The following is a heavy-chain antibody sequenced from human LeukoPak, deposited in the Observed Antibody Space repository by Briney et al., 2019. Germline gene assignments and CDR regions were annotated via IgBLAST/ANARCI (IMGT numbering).Heavy chain of an antibody. Sequence: PSETLSLTCTVSGGSISSSSYYWGWIRQPPGKGLEWIGSIYYSGSTYYNPSLKSRVTISVDTSKNQFSLKLSSVTAADTAVYYCARQPTSMVRVYNWFDPWGQGTLVTVSS. V-gene: IGHV4-39*01. CDR1: GGSISSSSYY. J-gene: IGHJ5*02. D-gene: IGHD3-10*01. CDR2: IYYSGST. CDR3: ARQPTSMVRVYNWFDP.